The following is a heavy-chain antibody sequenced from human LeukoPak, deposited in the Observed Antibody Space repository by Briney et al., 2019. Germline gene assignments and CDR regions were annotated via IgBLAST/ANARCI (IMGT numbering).Heavy chain of an antibody. V-gene: IGHV4-61*01. Sequence: SETLSLTCTVSGGSVSSSNYYWSWIRQPPGKGLEWVGFHSDYNPSLKSRVTISVDTSKNQFSLRLTSVTAADTAIYYCARVSGAGTGPDYWGQGTLVTVSS. J-gene: IGHJ4*02. D-gene: IGHD6-19*01. CDR1: GGSVSSSNYY. CDR2: FHS. CDR3: ARVSGAGTGPDY.